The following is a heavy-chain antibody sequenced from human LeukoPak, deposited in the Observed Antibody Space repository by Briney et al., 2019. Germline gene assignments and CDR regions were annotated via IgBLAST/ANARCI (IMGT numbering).Heavy chain of an antibody. Sequence: GGSLRLSCAASGLTFSSFWMSWVRQAPGKGLEWVANVKRDGSEKYYVDSVKGRFTISRDNAKNSLYLQMNSLRAEDTAVYYCATVRGGNTRDFDYWGQGTLVTVSS. CDR2: VKRDGSEK. CDR1: GLTFSSFW. V-gene: IGHV3-7*02. CDR3: ATVRGGNTRDFDY. D-gene: IGHD3-10*01. J-gene: IGHJ4*02.